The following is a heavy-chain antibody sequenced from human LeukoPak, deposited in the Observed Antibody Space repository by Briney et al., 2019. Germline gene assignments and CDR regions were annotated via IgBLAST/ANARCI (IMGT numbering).Heavy chain of an antibody. Sequence: SETLSLTCTVSGGSISPYYWSWIRQPPGKGLEWIGYIYYSGSTNYNPSLKNRVTISVDTSKNQFSLKLSSVTAADTAVYYCARAFYPGYYSYMAVWGKGTTVTVSS. CDR1: GGSISPYY. V-gene: IGHV4-59*01. CDR3: ARAFYPGYYSYMAV. CDR2: IYYSGST. D-gene: IGHD3-3*02. J-gene: IGHJ6*03.